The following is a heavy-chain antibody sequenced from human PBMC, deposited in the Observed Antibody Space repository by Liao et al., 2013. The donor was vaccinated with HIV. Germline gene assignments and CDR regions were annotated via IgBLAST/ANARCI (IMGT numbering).Heavy chain of an antibody. CDR3: ARGRGPRWCTDGICQSAARFDS. CDR2: IDYVATT. J-gene: IGHJ4*02. D-gene: IGHD4/OR15-4a*01. CDR1: GGSFSGYY. Sequence: QVQLQQWGTGLLKPSETLSLSCAVYGGSFSGYYWTWLRQSPGKGLEWIGEIDYVATTKYNPTLTSEITISRDTSKNQFFLTMTSITAADTAVYYCARGRGPRWCTDGICQSAARFDSWGQGTLVTVSS. V-gene: IGHV4-34*01.